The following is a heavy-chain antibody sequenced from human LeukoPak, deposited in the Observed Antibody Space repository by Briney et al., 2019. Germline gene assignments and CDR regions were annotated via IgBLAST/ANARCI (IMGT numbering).Heavy chain of an antibody. CDR3: AREGYCTSTSCYYYYNYYMDV. J-gene: IGHJ6*03. V-gene: IGHV4-38-2*02. D-gene: IGHD2-2*01. CDR1: GGSFSGYY. CDR2: IYHSGST. Sequence: SETLSLTCAVYGGSFSGYYWAWIRQPPGKGLEWIGSIYHSGSTYYNPSLKSRVTVSVDTSKNQFSLKLSSVTAADTAVYYCAREGYCTSTSCYYYYNYYMDVWGEGTTVTVSS.